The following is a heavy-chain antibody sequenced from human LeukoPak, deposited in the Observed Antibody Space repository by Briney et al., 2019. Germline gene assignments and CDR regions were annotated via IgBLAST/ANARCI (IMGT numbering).Heavy chain of an antibody. J-gene: IGHJ4*02. CDR3: ASQNPIVVVPAAKGHFFDY. Sequence: GSSVKVSCKASGGTFSSYAISWVRQAPGQGLEWMGGITPIFGTANYAQKFQGRATITADESTSTAYMELSSLRSEDTAVYYCASQNPIVVVPAAKGHFFDYWGQGTLVTVSS. D-gene: IGHD2-2*01. CDR1: GGTFSSYA. V-gene: IGHV1-69*01. CDR2: ITPIFGTA.